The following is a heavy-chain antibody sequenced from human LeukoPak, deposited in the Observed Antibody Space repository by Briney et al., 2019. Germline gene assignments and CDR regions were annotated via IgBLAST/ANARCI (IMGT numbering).Heavy chain of an antibody. J-gene: IGHJ4*02. D-gene: IGHD1-26*01. CDR3: AGDPPVGGAYSCY. V-gene: IGHV3-7*01. Sequence: GGSLRLSCAASGFTFNSYWMTWVRQAPGKGLEWVANIKQDGSEKNYVDSVKGRFIISRDNAKNSLYLQMNSLRAEDTAVYYCAGDPPVGGAYSCYWGEESLGTASS. CDR2: IKQDGSEK. CDR1: GFTFNSYW.